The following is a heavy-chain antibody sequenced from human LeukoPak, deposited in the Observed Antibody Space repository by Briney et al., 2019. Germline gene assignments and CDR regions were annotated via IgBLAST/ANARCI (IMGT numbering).Heavy chain of an antibody. CDR1: GGSFSGYY. V-gene: IGHV4-34*01. J-gene: IGHJ4*02. Sequence: PSETLSLTCAVYGGSFSGYYWSWIRQPPGKGLEWIGEINHSGSTNYNPSLKSRVTISVDTSKNQFSLKLSSVTAADTAVYYCARDRSGSYRDGNFDYWGQGTLVTVSS. D-gene: IGHD1-26*01. CDR3: ARDRSGSYRDGNFDY. CDR2: INHSGST.